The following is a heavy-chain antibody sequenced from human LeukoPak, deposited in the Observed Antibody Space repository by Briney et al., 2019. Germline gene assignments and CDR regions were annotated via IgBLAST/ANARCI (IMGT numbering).Heavy chain of an antibody. Sequence: SETLSLTCAVYGGSFSGYYWSWIRQPPGKGLEWIGEINHSGSTNYNPSLKSRVTISVDTSKNQFSLKLSSVTAADTAVYYCARTYYDYVWGSYRPRYYFDYWGQGTLVTVSS. D-gene: IGHD3-16*02. V-gene: IGHV4-34*01. CDR2: INHSGST. CDR1: GGSFSGYY. CDR3: ARTYYDYVWGSYRPRYYFDY. J-gene: IGHJ4*02.